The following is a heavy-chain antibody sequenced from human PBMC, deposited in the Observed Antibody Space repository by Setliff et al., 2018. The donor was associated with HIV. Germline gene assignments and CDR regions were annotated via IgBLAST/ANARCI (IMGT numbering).Heavy chain of an antibody. Sequence: SETLSLTCTVSGGSISSSSYYWGWIRQPPGKGLEWIGSIYYSGSTYYNPSLKSRVTISVDTSKNQFSLKLSSVTAADTAVYYCARASTRIGYVSGGFYKTPGPYYFDYWGQGALVTVSS. CDR1: GGSISSSSYY. V-gene: IGHV4-39*07. J-gene: IGHJ4*02. CDR2: IYYSGST. D-gene: IGHD3-10*01. CDR3: ARASTRIGYVSGGFYKTPGPYYFDY.